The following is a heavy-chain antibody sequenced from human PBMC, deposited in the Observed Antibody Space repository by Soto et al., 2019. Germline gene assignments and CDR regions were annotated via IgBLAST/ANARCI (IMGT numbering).Heavy chain of an antibody. V-gene: IGHV3-30*18. D-gene: IGHD1-1*01. CDR1: GFIINSYG. Sequence: GGSLRLSCAASGFIINSYGMHWVRQAPGKGLEWVAVITFDGSNKYYADSVKGRFSVSRDNSRNRLYLQMYSLRPEDTAVYYCAKDPKATGTHYWGPGTLVTSPQ. J-gene: IGHJ4*02. CDR2: ITFDGSNK. CDR3: AKDPKATGTHY.